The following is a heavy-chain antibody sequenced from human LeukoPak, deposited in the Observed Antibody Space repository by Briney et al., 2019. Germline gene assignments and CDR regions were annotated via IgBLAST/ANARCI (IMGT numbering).Heavy chain of an antibody. Sequence: SETLSLTCTVSGGSISSTYFYWGWIRQPPGKGLEWIGSINYSGRIYYNPSLKSRVTISVDTSKNQFSLRLSSVTAADTAVYYCATYGGDWKFDSWGQGTLVTVSS. D-gene: IGHD2-21*01. J-gene: IGHJ4*02. V-gene: IGHV4-39*01. CDR1: GGSISSTYFY. CDR2: INYSGRI. CDR3: ATYGGDWKFDS.